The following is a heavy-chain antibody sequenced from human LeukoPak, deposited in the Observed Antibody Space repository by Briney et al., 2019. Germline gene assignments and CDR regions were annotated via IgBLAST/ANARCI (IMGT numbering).Heavy chain of an antibody. J-gene: IGHJ6*03. CDR3: ARVLRYCSGGNCYSGGLGYMDV. D-gene: IGHD2-15*01. Sequence: GGSLRLSCAASGFTFSSYWMSWVRQAPGKGLEWVANIKQDGSEKYYVDSVKGRFTISRDNAKNSLYLQMDSLRAEDTAVYYCARVLRYCSGGNCYSGGLGYMDVWGKGTTVTISS. CDR2: IKQDGSEK. V-gene: IGHV3-7*03. CDR1: GFTFSSYW.